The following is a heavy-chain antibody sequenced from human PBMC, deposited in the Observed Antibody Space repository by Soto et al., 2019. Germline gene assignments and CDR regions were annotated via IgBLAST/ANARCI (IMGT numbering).Heavy chain of an antibody. V-gene: IGHV4-59*08. J-gene: IGHJ4*02. D-gene: IGHD3-3*01. CDR3: ARLFRDVSTAVEY. Sequence: TSDTLSLTCTVSGGSISSDHRSWVRQSPGKGLEWIGYTSNSAPTIYNPSLKSRVTISADTSKNQFSLRLSSVTAADTAVYFCARLFRDVSTAVEYWGQGALVTVS. CDR1: GGSISSDH. CDR2: TSNSAPT.